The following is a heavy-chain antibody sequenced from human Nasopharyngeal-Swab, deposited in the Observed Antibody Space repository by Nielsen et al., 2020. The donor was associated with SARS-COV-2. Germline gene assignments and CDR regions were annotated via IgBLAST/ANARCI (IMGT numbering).Heavy chain of an antibody. J-gene: IGHJ4*02. CDR2: IKRNADGGTV. Sequence: GGSLRLSCAASGFVFSSVCMSWVRQAPGKGLEWVGRIKRNADGGTVEYATAVRGRFSISRDDSRNTLFLQMNRLKTEDTAVYYCTTLHRTGWFWGQGTLVTVSS. CDR1: GFVFSSVC. CDR3: TTLHRTGWF. D-gene: IGHD6-19*01. V-gene: IGHV3-15*01.